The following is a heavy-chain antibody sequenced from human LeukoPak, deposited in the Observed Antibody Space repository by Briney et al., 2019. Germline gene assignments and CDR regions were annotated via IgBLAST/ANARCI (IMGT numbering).Heavy chain of an antibody. Sequence: GASVKVSCKASGYTSTGYYMHWVRQAPGQGLEWMGWINPNSGGTNYAQKFQGRVTMTRDTSISTAYMELSRLRSDDTAVYYCARVEHVLLWFGELLRYWGQVTLVTVSS. CDR3: ARVEHVLLWFGELLRY. J-gene: IGHJ4*02. CDR2: INPNSGGT. V-gene: IGHV1-2*02. CDR1: GYTSTGYY. D-gene: IGHD3-10*01.